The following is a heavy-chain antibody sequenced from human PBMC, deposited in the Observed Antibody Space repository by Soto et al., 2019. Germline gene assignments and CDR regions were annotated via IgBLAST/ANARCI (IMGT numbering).Heavy chain of an antibody. Sequence: PSETLSLTCTVSGGSISSGDYYWSWIRQPPGKGLEWIGYIYYSGSTYYNPSLKSRVTISVDTSKNQFSLKLSSVTAADTAVYYCAREYTPRYNWNDGAYYYYGMDVRGQGTTVTVSS. CDR1: GGSISSGDYY. D-gene: IGHD1-1*01. V-gene: IGHV4-30-4*01. CDR3: AREYTPRYNWNDGAYYYYGMDV. CDR2: IYYSGST. J-gene: IGHJ6*02.